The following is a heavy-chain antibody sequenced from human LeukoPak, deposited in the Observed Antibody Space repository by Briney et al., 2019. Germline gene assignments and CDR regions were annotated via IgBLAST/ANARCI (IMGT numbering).Heavy chain of an antibody. CDR3: ARDSPITGSFYHYMDV. D-gene: IGHD1-20*01. J-gene: IGHJ6*03. CDR2: SSSSGTSI. Sequence: GGSLRLSCAASGFTFSSYEMNWVRQAPGKGLEWISYSSSSGTSIYYADSVKGRFTVSRDNTKNSLYLQMNSLRAEDTAVYYCARDSPITGSFYHYMDVWGKGTTVTVSS. CDR1: GFTFSSYE. V-gene: IGHV3-48*03.